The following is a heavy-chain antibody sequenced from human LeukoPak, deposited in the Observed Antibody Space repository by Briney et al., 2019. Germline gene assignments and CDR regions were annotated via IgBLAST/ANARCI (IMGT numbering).Heavy chain of an antibody. CDR2: IRSKANSYAT. D-gene: IGHD1-1*01. CDR3: TRQATGTPDY. Sequence: GGSLKLSCAASGFTFSGSAMHWVRQASGKGLEWVGRIRSKANSYATAYAASVKGRFTISRDDSENTAYLQMNSLKTEDTAVYYCTRQATGTPDYWGQGTLVTVSS. V-gene: IGHV3-73*01. J-gene: IGHJ4*02. CDR1: GFTFSGSA.